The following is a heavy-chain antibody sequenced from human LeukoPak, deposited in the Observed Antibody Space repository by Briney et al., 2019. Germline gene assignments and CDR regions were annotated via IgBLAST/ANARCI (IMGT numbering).Heavy chain of an antibody. J-gene: IGHJ4*02. D-gene: IGHD4-17*01. CDR2: MNPNSGNT. V-gene: IGHV1-8*01. CDR3: ARGTSDDYGDYGFDY. CDR1: GYTFTSYD. Sequence: GASVKVSCKASGYTFTSYDINWVRQATGQGLEWMGWMNPNSGNTGYAQKFQGRVTMTRDMSTSTVYMELSSLRSEDAAVYYCARGTSDDYGDYGFDYWGQGTLVTVSS.